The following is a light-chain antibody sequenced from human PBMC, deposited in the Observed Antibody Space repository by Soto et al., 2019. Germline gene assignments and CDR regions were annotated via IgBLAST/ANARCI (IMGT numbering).Light chain of an antibody. CDR2: STS. CDR1: TGAVTSGYY. J-gene: IGLJ1*01. CDR3: LLYYGGAYV. Sequence: QTVVTQEPSLTVSPGGTVTLTCASSTGAVTSGYYPNWFQQKPGQAPRALIDSTSNKHSWTPARFSGSLLGGKAALTLSGVQPEDEAEYYCLLYYGGAYVFGTGTKPTVL. V-gene: IGLV7-43*01.